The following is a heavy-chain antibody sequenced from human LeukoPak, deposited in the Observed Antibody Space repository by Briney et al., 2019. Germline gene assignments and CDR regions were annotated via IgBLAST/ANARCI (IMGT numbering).Heavy chain of an antibody. CDR3: ARGNMVRGVIINFDY. D-gene: IGHD3-10*01. J-gene: IGHJ4*02. CDR2: ISAYNGNT. CDR1: GYTFTSYG. Sequence: ASVKVSCKASGYTFTSYGISLVRQAPGQGLEWMGWISAYNGNTNYAQKLQGRVTMTTDTSTSTAYMELRSLRSDDTAVYYCARGNMVRGVIINFDYWGQGTLVTVSS. V-gene: IGHV1-18*01.